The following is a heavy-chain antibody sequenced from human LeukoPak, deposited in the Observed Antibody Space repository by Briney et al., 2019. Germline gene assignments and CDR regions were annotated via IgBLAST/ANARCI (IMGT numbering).Heavy chain of an antibody. D-gene: IGHD2-2*01. CDR3: AXXXXXXSTSCRGPRDY. J-gene: IGHJ4*02. CDR1: GGTFSSYA. V-gene: IGHV1-8*02. CDR2: MNPNSGNT. Sequence: GASVKVSCKASGGTFSSYAISWVRQATGQGLEWMGWMNPNSGNTGYAQKFQGRVTMTRNTSISTAYMELSRLRSEDTAVYYCAXXXXXXSTSCRGPRDYWGQGTLVTVSS.